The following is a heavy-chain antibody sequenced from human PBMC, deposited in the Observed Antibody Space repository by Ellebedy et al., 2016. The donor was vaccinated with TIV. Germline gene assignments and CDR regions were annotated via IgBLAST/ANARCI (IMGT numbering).Heavy chain of an antibody. Sequence: SETLSLTCTVSGVSISNNYWSWIRQPPGKGLEWIGYVSSGGRTNYSPSLQSRVTISVDTSRKQFSLKLKSVTAADTAVYYCARTFTETLGGLTTHWVLDYWGQGSLVTAS. V-gene: IGHV4-59*01. J-gene: IGHJ4*02. D-gene: IGHD4-11*01. CDR3: ARTFTETLGGLTTHWVLDY. CDR1: GVSISNNY. CDR2: VSSGGRT.